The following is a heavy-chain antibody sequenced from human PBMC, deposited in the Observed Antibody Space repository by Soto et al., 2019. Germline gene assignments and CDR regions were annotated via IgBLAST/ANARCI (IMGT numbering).Heavy chain of an antibody. Sequence: EVQVVESGGGLVQPGGSLRLSCSFTFSMYSMSWVRQAPGKGLEWVASISSGGSYIKYADSVKGRFTISRDNAKNSVSLQMNSLRVDDTAVYFRTRDQGGSYDSWFDPWGQGTLVTVSS. V-gene: IGHV3-21*01. D-gene: IGHD1-26*01. CDR1: FTFSMYS. CDR3: TRDQGGSYDSWFDP. J-gene: IGHJ5*02. CDR2: ISSGGSYI.